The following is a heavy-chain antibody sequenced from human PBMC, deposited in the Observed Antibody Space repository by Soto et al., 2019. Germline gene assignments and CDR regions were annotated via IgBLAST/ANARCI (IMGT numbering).Heavy chain of an antibody. CDR3: ASSTPNYDILTGHAAYLDP. CDR1: GGSISSGDYY. CDR2: IYYSGST. D-gene: IGHD3-9*01. Sequence: QVQLQESGPGLVKPSQTLSLTCTVSGGSISSGDYYWSWIRQPPGKGLEWIGYIYYSGSTYYNPSLKSRVTISVDTSKNQFSLKLSSVTAAATAVYYCASSTPNYDILTGHAAYLDPWGQGTLVTVSS. J-gene: IGHJ5*02. V-gene: IGHV4-30-4*01.